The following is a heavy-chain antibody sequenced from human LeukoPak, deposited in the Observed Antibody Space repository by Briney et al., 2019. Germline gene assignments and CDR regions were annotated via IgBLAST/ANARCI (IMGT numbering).Heavy chain of an antibody. CDR1: GFTFSDYY. CDR3: AKGGGIGYYFDY. Sequence: GGSLRLSCVASGFTFSDYYMSWIRQAPGKGLEWVSYIRSSGTTIHYADSVKGRFTISRDNAKNSLYLQMNSLRAEDTAVYYCAKGGGIGYYFDYWGQGTLVTVSS. D-gene: IGHD2-15*01. J-gene: IGHJ4*02. V-gene: IGHV3-11*04. CDR2: IRSSGTTI.